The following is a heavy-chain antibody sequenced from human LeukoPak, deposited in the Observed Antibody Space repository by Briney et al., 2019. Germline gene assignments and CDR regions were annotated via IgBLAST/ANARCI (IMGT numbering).Heavy chain of an antibody. CDR3: ARGLIRYFDWLLTNWFDP. CDR2: INHSGST. J-gene: IGHJ5*02. CDR1: GGSFSGYY. V-gene: IGHV4-34*01. D-gene: IGHD3-9*01. Sequence: SETLSLTCAVYGGSFSGYYWSWIRQPQGKGLEWIGEINHSGSTNYNPSLKSRVTISVDTSKNQFSLKLSSVTAADTAVYYCARGLIRYFDWLLTNWFDPWGQGTLVTVSS.